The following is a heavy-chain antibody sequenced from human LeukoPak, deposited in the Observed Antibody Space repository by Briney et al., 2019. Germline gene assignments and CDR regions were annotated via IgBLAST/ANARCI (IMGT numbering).Heavy chain of an antibody. J-gene: IGHJ6*03. CDR3: ARDKGDYYYYYMDV. D-gene: IGHD3-10*01. Sequence: GGSLSLFCAASGFTVSSNYMSWVRQAPGKGLEWVSVIYSGGSTYYADSVQGRFTISRDNAKNSLYLQMNTLRAEDTAVYYCARDKGDYYYYYMDVWGKGTTVTVSS. CDR2: IYSGGST. V-gene: IGHV3-66*01. CDR1: GFTVSSNY.